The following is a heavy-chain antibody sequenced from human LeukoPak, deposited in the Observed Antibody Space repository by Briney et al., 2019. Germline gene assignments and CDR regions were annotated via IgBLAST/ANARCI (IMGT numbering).Heavy chain of an antibody. CDR1: GGSISSSSHY. CDR2: IYYSGST. J-gene: IGHJ4*02. V-gene: IGHV4-39*01. CDR3: ARLLGSSSDY. Sequence: SETLSLTCTVSGGSISSSSHYWGWIRQPPGKGLEWIGSIYYSGSTYYNPSLQSRVTISVDTSKNQFSLKLSSVTAADTAVYYCARLLGSSSDYWGQGTLVTVSS.